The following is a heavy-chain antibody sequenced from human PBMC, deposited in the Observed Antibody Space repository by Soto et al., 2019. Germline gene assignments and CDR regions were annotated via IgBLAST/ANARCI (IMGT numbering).Heavy chain of an antibody. J-gene: IGHJ5*02. CDR2: ISAYNGNT. CDR1: GYTFTSYG. D-gene: IGHD6-13*01. V-gene: IGHV1-18*01. CDR3: ARDHLHSSSWYNWFDP. Sequence: GASVKVSCKASGYTFTSYGISWVRQAPGQGLEWMGWISAYNGNTNYAQKLQGRVTMTTDTSTSTAYMELRSLRSDDTAVFYCARDHLHSSSWYNWFDPWGQGTRVTVSS.